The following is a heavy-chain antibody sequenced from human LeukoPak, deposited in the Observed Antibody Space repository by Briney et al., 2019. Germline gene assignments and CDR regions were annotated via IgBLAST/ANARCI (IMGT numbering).Heavy chain of an antibody. D-gene: IGHD5-18*01. V-gene: IGHV4-34*01. CDR1: GGSFSGYY. Sequence: PSETLSLTCAVYGGSFSGYYWSWIRQPPGKGLEWIGEINHSGSTNYNPSLKSRVTISVDTSKNQFSLKLSSVTAADTAVYYCARGFSPPKYSYGAYYYYYYMDVWGKGTTVTISS. J-gene: IGHJ6*03. CDR2: INHSGST. CDR3: ARGFSPPKYSYGAYYYYYYMDV.